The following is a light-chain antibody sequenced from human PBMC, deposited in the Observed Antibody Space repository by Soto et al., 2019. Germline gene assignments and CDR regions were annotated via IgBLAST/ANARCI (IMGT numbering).Light chain of an antibody. CDR2: DVC. CDR1: MRDVGAYNI. Sequence: QSALTAASGFSLSPGPMICISRARGMRDVGAYNIVSCYHQKHYRAPVLILYDVCNQHSDISFRFPGSKSGNKASLTFYWLQDDDEANYYCSSYASKSSLRFGGGTNVTVL. V-gene: IGLV2-14*03. J-gene: IGLJ2*01. CDR3: SSYASKSSLR.